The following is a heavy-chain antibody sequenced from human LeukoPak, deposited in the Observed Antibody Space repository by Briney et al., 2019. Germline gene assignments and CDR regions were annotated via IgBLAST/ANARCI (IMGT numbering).Heavy chain of an antibody. CDR2: ISTSGRT. Sequence: PSETLTLPCTVSGGSITTYYWSWLRQPAGKGLEWIGCISTSGRTNHHPPLKRRLTMSAGTFKNQFFLIFNYVTRADTGVYYCRVGRPRNATGLDDGYDFWGQGTMVTVSS. V-gene: IGHV4-4*07. CDR1: GGSITTYY. J-gene: IGHJ3*01. D-gene: IGHD1-1*01. CDR3: RVGRPRNATGLDDGYDF.